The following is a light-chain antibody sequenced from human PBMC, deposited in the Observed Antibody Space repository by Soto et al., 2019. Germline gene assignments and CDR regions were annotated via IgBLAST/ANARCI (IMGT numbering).Light chain of an antibody. CDR2: KAS. CDR1: QSISSR. CDR3: QQYNSYSPYT. V-gene: IGKV1-5*03. Sequence: DIQMTQSPSTRSASVCDRVTITCRARQSISSRLAWSQQKPGKAPTLLIYKASSLESGVPSRFSGSGSGTESTLTISSLQPEDVASSSCQQYNSYSPYTFGQGTKLEIK. J-gene: IGKJ2*01.